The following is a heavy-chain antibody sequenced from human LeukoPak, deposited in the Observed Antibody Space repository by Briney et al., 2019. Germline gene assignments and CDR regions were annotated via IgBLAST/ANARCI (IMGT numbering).Heavy chain of an antibody. CDR2: INHSGST. J-gene: IGHJ4*02. CDR1: GGSFSGYY. CDR3: ASTPHRFPFDY. D-gene: IGHD2-15*01. V-gene: IGHV4-34*01. Sequence: PSETLSLTCAVYGGSFSGYYWSWIRQPPGKGLEWIGEINHSGSTNYNPSLKSRVTISVDTSKNQFSLKLSPVTAADTAVYYCASTPHRFPFDYWGQGTLVTVSS.